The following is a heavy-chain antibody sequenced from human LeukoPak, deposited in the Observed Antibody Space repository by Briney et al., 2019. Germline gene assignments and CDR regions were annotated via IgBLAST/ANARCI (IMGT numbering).Heavy chain of an antibody. Sequence: PGGSLRLSCAASGFTFSSYSMNWVRQAPGKGLEWVSSISSSSSYIYCADSVKGRFTISRDNAKNSLYLQMNSLRAEDTAVYYCARDPVGYCSGGSCYFDYWGQGTLVTVSS. V-gene: IGHV3-21*01. CDR2: ISSSSSYI. CDR3: ARDPVGYCSGGSCYFDY. D-gene: IGHD2-15*01. J-gene: IGHJ4*02. CDR1: GFTFSSYS.